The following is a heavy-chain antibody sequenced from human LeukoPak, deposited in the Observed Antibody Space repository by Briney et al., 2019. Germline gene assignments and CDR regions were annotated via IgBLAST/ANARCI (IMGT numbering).Heavy chain of an antibody. CDR3: ARTARPGVNYYYYYMDV. D-gene: IGHD6-6*01. V-gene: IGHV4-39*06. CDR2: FYYSGST. Sequence: PSETLSLTCTVSGGSISSSSYYWDWIRQPPGKGLEWIGSFYYSGSTYYNPSLKSRVIISVDTSKNQFPLKLSSVTAADTAVYYCARTARPGVNYYYYYMDVWGKGTTVTVSS. CDR1: GGSISSSSYY. J-gene: IGHJ6*03.